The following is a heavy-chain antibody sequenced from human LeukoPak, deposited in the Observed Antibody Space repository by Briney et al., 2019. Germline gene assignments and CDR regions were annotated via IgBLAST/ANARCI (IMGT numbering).Heavy chain of an antibody. J-gene: IGHJ4*02. D-gene: IGHD3-10*01. Sequence: LETLSLTCTVSGGSISSHYWSWIRQPPGKGLEWIGYIYYSGSTNYNPSLKSRVTIAVDTSKNQFSLKLSSVTAADTAVYYCARGYYGSGSVHFDYWGQGTLVTVSS. CDR3: ARGYYGSGSVHFDY. CDR1: GGSISSHY. CDR2: IYYSGST. V-gene: IGHV4-59*11.